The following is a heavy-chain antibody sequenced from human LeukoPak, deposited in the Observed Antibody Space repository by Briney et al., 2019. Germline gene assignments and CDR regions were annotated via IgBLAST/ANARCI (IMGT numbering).Heavy chain of an antibody. Sequence: SETLSLTCAVYGGSFSGYYWSWIRQPPGKGLEWIGEINHSGSTNYNPSLKSRVTISVDTSKNQFSLKLSSVTAADTAVYYCARLSGESGSFDYWGQGTLVTVSS. J-gene: IGHJ4*02. D-gene: IGHD2-15*01. V-gene: IGHV4-34*01. CDR1: GGSFSGYY. CDR2: INHSGST. CDR3: ARLSGESGSFDY.